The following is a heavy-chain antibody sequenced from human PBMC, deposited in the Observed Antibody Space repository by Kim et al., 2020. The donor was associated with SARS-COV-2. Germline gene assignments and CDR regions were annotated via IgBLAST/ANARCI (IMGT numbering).Heavy chain of an antibody. Sequence: GGSLRLSCAASGFTFSSYWMSWVRQAPGKGLEWVANIKQDGSEKYYVDSVKGRFTISRDNAKNSLYLQMNSLRAEDTAVYYCTPDQSAGRAQFWYYGMDVWGQGTTVTVSS. CDR3: TPDQSAGRAQFWYYGMDV. D-gene: IGHD6-19*01. V-gene: IGHV3-7*01. CDR1: GFTFSSYW. J-gene: IGHJ6*02. CDR2: IKQDGSEK.